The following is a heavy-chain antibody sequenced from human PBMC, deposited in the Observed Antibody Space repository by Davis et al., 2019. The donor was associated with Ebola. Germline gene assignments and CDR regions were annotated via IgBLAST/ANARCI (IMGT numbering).Heavy chain of an antibody. CDR3: ARGAGQLPYYYDF. CDR1: GGSFNDYY. D-gene: IGHD3-16*01. CDR2: INHRGDT. V-gene: IGHV4-34*01. J-gene: IGHJ4*02. Sequence: PSETLSLTCAVYGGSFNDYYWSWVRQSPGQGLEWIGEINHRGDTDYNPSLESRVTMSVDTSKKQLSLRLTSVTAADTAIYFCARGAGQLPYYYDFWGQGTLVTVSS.